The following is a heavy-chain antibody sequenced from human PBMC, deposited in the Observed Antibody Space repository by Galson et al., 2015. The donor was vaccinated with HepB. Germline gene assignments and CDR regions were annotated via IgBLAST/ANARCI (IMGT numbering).Heavy chain of an antibody. J-gene: IGHJ3*01. D-gene: IGHD5-12*01. V-gene: IGHV5-51*03. CDR1: GYNFINYW. Sequence: QSGAEVKKSEESLKISCQASGYNFINYWIGWVRQMPGKGLEWMGIIYPGDSATRYSPSFQGQVTISADKSISTAYLQWSSLKASDSAMYYCARREIVTTIWAWVAFDFWGQGTMVSVSS. CDR3: ARREIVTTIWAWVAFDF. CDR2: IYPGDSAT.